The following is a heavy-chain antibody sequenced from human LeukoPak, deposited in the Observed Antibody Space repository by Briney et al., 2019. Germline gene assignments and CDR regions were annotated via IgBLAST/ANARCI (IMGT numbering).Heavy chain of an antibody. Sequence: PSETLSLTCTVSGGSISTYYWSWIRQPPGKGLEWVGYINCSGYTDYNPSLKSRVAISVDTSKNQFSLKLRSVTAADTAVYYCAREYSSFEYWGQGILVTVSS. V-gene: IGHV4-59*01. J-gene: IGHJ4*02. CDR3: AREYSSFEY. CDR1: GGSISTYY. CDR2: INCSGYT. D-gene: IGHD6-13*01.